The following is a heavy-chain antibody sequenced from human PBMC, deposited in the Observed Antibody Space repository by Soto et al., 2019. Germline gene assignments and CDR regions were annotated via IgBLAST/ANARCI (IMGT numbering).Heavy chain of an antibody. CDR3: AREQHYYGSGSYKWFDP. CDR2: ISGSGGST. V-gene: IGHV3-23*01. J-gene: IGHJ5*02. D-gene: IGHD3-10*01. CDR1: GFTFSSYA. Sequence: PGGSLRLSCAASGFTFSSYAMSWVRQAPEKGLEWVSAISGSGGSTYYADSVKGRFTISRDNAKNTLYLQMNSLRAEDTAVYFCAREQHYYGSGSYKWFDPWGQGTLVTVSS.